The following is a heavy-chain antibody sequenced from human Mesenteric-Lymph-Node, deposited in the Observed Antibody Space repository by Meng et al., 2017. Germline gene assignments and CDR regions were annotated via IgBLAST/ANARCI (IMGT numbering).Heavy chain of an antibody. CDR1: GFTFSSYD. CDR2: IGTAGDT. J-gene: IGHJ4*02. Sequence: EVQLVESGGGLVQPGGSLRLSCAASGFTFSSYDMHWVRQATGKGLEWVSAIGTAGDTYYPGSVKGRFTISRENAKNSLYLQMNSLRAGDTAVYYCARASSTGNFDYWGQGTLVTVSS. V-gene: IGHV3-13*01. D-gene: IGHD2-2*01. CDR3: ARASSTGNFDY.